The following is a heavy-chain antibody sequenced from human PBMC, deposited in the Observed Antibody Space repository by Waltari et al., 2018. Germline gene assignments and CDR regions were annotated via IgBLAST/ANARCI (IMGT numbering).Heavy chain of an antibody. CDR1: GYTFSDYY. CDR2: VDTEDGET. Sequence: EVQLLQSGAELQEPGTTVRISCKVSGYTFSDYYIHWVQQAPVKGLRWMGLVDTEDGETIYEENSQGRVTIRAEKSTDTACMELSSLRSEDTAVFYCATALGDSSSASRPFDFWGQGTMITVSS. J-gene: IGHJ3*01. D-gene: IGHD6-19*01. CDR3: ATALGDSSSASRPFDF. V-gene: IGHV1-69-2*01.